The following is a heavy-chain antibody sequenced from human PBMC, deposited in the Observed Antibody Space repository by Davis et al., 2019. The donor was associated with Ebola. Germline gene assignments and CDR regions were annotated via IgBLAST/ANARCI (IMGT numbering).Heavy chain of an antibody. CDR3: ARAEGSSSWYRWFDP. D-gene: IGHD6-13*01. CDR2: INPNSGGT. Sequence: ASVKVSCKASGYTFTGYYMHWVRQDPGQGLEWMGWINPNSGGTNYAQKFQGRVTMTRDTSISTAYMELSRLRSDDTAVYYCARAEGSSSWYRWFDPWGQGTLVTVSS. J-gene: IGHJ5*02. V-gene: IGHV1-2*02. CDR1: GYTFTGYY.